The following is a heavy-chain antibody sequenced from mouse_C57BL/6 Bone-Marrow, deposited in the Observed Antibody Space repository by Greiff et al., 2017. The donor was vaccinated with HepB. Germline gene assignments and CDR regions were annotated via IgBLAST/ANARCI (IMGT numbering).Heavy chain of an antibody. CDR2: IDPENGDT. D-gene: IGHD2-3*01. V-gene: IGHV14-4*01. CDR3: IIDGYSYFDY. J-gene: IGHJ2*01. Sequence: VHVKQSGAELVRPGASVKLSCTASGFNIKDDYMHWVKQRPEQGLEWIGWIDPENGDTEYASKFQGKATITADTSSNTAYLQLSSLTSEDTAVYYCIIDGYSYFDYWGQGTTLTVSS. CDR1: GFNIKDDY.